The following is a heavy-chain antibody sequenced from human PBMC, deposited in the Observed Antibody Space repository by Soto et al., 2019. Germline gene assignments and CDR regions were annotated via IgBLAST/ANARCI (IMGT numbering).Heavy chain of an antibody. J-gene: IGHJ4*02. V-gene: IGHV3-30*18. D-gene: IGHD3-16*02. CDR2: ISYDGSYK. CDR1: GFTFSYYG. Sequence: QVQLVESGGGVVQPGRSLRLSCAASGFTFSYYGIHWVRQAPGKGLEWVAVISYDGSYKYYADSVKGRFTISRDNSRDTLYLQMNRVRAEDTAVYYCAKDRALGELSIYIDYWGQGTLVTVAS. CDR3: AKDRALGELSIYIDY.